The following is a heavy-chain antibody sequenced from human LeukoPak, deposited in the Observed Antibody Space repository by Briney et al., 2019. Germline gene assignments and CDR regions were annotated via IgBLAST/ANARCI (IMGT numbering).Heavy chain of an antibody. CDR1: GGSISSYY. J-gene: IGHJ5*02. Sequence: SETLSLTCTVSGGSISSYYWSWIRQPPGKRLEWIGYIYYSGSTNYNPSLKSRVTISVDTSKNQFSLKLSSVTAADTAVYYCARDSGTTGEVKFDPWGQGTLVIVSS. CDR2: IYYSGST. D-gene: IGHD3-10*01. V-gene: IGHV4-59*01. CDR3: ARDSGTTGEVKFDP.